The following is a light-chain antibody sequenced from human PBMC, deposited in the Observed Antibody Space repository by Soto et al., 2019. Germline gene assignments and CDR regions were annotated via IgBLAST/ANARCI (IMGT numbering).Light chain of an antibody. CDR2: GVS. CDR1: QSVTSNY. J-gene: IGKJ1*01. Sequence: EIVLTQSPGTLSLSPGERATLSCRASQSVTSNYLAWYQQKPGQAPRLLIYGVSSRATGIPDRFSGSGSGTDFTLTISRLEPEDFAVYYCQQYDSSRTFGQGTKVDIK. V-gene: IGKV3-20*01. CDR3: QQYDSSRT.